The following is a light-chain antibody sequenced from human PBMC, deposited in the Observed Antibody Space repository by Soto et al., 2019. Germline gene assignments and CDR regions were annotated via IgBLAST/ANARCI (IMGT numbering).Light chain of an antibody. V-gene: IGLV2-14*01. CDR3: SSYTSDSTVV. CDR1: SSDVGGYNF. J-gene: IGLJ2*01. CDR2: EVT. Sequence: QSVLTQPASVSGSPGQSITISCTGTSSDVGGYNFVSWYQQHPGKAPKLMIYEVTNRPSGVSNRFSGSKSGNTASLTISGLQAEDAADYYCSSYTSDSTVVFGGGTKLTVL.